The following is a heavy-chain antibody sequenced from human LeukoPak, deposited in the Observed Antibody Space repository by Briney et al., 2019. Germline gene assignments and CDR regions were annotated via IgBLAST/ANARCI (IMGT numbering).Heavy chain of an antibody. CDR3: ARAVPDYYYDSSGYYWGHYFDY. V-gene: IGHV1-18*01. CDR1: GYTFTSYG. D-gene: IGHD3-22*01. Sequence: ASVKVSCKASGYTFTSYGISWVRQAPGQGLEWMGWISAYNGNTNYAQKLQGRVTMTTDTSTSTAYMELRSLRSDDTAVYYCARAVPDYYYDSSGYYWGHYFDYWGQGTLVTVSS. J-gene: IGHJ4*02. CDR2: ISAYNGNT.